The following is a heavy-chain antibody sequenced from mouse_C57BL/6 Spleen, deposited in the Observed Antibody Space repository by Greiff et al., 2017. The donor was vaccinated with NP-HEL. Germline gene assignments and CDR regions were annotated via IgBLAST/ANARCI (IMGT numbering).Heavy chain of an antibody. Sequence: VQLQQPGAELVMPGASVKLSCKASGYTFTSYWMHWVKQRPGQGLEWIGEIDPSDSYTNYNQKFKGKSTLTVDKSSSTAYMQLSSLTSEDSAVYYCARSEVGTYFDVWGTGTTVTVSS. CDR2: IDPSDSYT. V-gene: IGHV1-69*01. J-gene: IGHJ1*03. D-gene: IGHD4-1*01. CDR1: GYTFTSYW. CDR3: ARSEVGTYFDV.